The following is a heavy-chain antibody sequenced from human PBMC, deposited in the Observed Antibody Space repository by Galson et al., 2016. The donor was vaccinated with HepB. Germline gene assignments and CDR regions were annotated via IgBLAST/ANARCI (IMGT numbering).Heavy chain of an antibody. CDR2: ISAYSGNT. D-gene: IGHD5-18*01. V-gene: IGHV1-18*01. CDR1: GYTFTSYG. J-gene: IGHJ5*02. Sequence: QSGAEVKKPGESLKISCKASGYTFTSYGISWVRQAPGQGLEWMGWISAYSGNTNYAQKLQGRVTMTTDTSTSTAYMELRSLRSDDTAVYYCARDRAYSYGYREQLGENWFDPWGQGTLVTVSS. CDR3: ARDRAYSYGYREQLGENWFDP.